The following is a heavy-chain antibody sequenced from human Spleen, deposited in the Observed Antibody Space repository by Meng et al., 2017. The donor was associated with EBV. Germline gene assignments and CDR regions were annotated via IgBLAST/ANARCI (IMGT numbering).Heavy chain of an antibody. V-gene: IGHV1-46*01. CDR3: CTSQFDY. J-gene: IGHJ4*02. CDR2: INPSDGDT. CDR1: GYTFTSYY. Sequence: QVQLVQAGALVKKPGAPGKVSCKASGYTFTSYYVHWVRQAPGQGLEWVGIINPSDGDTSYAQMFQGRVTVTRDTSSSTVYMDLSSLRSEDTAIYYCCTSQFDYWGQGTLVTVSS.